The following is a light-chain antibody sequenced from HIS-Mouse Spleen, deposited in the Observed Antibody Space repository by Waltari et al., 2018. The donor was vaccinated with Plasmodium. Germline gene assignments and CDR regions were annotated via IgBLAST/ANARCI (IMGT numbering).Light chain of an antibody. J-gene: IGKJ1*01. Sequence: DIVMTQTPLSLSVTPGQPASISCKSSQSLLHRDGKTYLYWYLQKPGQSPQLLIYEGSNRFFGVPDRFSGSGSGTDFTLKISRVEAEDVGVYYCMQSIQLPPQDWTFGQGTKVEIK. CDR1: QSLLHRDGKTY. CDR2: EGS. V-gene: IGKV2D-29*02. CDR3: MQSIQLPPQDWT.